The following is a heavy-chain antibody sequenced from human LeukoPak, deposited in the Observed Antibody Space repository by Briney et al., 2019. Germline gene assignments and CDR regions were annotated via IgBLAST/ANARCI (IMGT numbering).Heavy chain of an antibody. D-gene: IGHD3-16*01. CDR2: ILVAGDT. CDR3: IRDRLGERAFEV. J-gene: IGHJ3*01. Sequence: GGSLRLSCAASGFALSNYDMHWVRQSTRKVLEWVAPILVAGDTHYADSVKGRFTISRYNAKRSLFLQMNNLRDGDTGVYYVIRDRLGERAFEVWGQGTMVSVSS. V-gene: IGHV3-13*01. CDR1: GFALSNYD.